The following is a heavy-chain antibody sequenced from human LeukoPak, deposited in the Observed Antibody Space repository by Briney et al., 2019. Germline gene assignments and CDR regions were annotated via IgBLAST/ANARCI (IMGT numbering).Heavy chain of an antibody. CDR3: ARHGEGEWLPSYYYGMDV. CDR2: IYYSGST. D-gene: IGHD3-10*01. J-gene: IGHJ6*02. Sequence: SETLSLTCTVSGGSISSSSYYWGWIRQPPGKGLEWVGSIYYSGSTYYNPSLKSRVTISVDTSKNQFSLKLSSVTAADTAVYYCARHGEGEWLPSYYYGMDVWGQGTTVTVSS. CDR1: GGSISSSSYY. V-gene: IGHV4-39*07.